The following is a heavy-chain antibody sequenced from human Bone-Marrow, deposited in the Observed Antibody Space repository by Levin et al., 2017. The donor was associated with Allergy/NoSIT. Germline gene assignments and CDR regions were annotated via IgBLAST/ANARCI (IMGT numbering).Heavy chain of an antibody. CDR3: ARDLVTVATPMFDY. CDR2: INPNSGGT. Sequence: ASVKVSCKASGYTFTGYYIHWVRQAPGQGLEWMGWINPNSGGTNYAQKFQGRVTMTRDTSISTAYMELSRLRSDDTAIYYCARDLVTVATPMFDYWGQGTLATVSS. J-gene: IGHJ4*02. CDR1: GYTFTGYY. D-gene: IGHD4-17*01. V-gene: IGHV1-2*02.